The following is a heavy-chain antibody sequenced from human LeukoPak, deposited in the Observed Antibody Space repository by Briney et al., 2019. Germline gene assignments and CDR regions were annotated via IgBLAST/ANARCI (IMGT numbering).Heavy chain of an antibody. J-gene: IGHJ5*02. D-gene: IGHD2-15*01. V-gene: IGHV4-34*01. CDR2: INHSGST. CDR3: ARAFPTTQGYCSGASCCFLRPLPRFDP. CDR1: GWSFSGYY. Sequence: PSETLSLTCAVYGWSFSGYYWSWIRQPPGKGLEWIGEINHSGSTNYNPSLKSRVTISVDTSKNQLSLKLSSVTAADTAVYYCARAFPTTQGYCSGASCCFLRPLPRFDPWGQGTLVTVSS.